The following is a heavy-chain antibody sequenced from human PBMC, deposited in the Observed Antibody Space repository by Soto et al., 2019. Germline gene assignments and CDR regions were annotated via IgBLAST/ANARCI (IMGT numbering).Heavy chain of an antibody. CDR2: ISPYNGNT. Sequence: QVKMVQSGAEVKKPGASVNVSCKASGYPITDYGITWVRQAPGQGLEWMGWISPYNGNTNYAQKYQGRVTMTTDTSTSTAYMELTNLRSDDTATYYCARGTVTAAEYWGQGTLVTVSS. CDR3: ARGTVTAAEY. J-gene: IGHJ4*02. CDR1: GYPITDYG. D-gene: IGHD2-21*02. V-gene: IGHV1-18*01.